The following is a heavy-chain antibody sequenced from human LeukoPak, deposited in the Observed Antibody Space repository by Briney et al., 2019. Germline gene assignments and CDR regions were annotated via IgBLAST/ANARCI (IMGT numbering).Heavy chain of an antibody. D-gene: IGHD3-10*01. CDR1: GYTFTGYY. CDR3: ARADSGTMVRGVIFYYYYYYMDV. V-gene: IGHV1-2*02. J-gene: IGHJ6*03. Sequence: ASVKVSCKASGYTFTGYYMHWVRQAPGQGLEWMGWINPNSGGTNYAQKFQGRVTMTRDKSISTAYMELSRLRSDDTAVYYCARADSGTMVRGVIFYYYYYYMDVWGKGTTVTISS. CDR2: INPNSGGT.